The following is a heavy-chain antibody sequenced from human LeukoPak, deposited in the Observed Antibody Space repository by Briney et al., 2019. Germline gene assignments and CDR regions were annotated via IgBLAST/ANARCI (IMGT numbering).Heavy chain of an antibody. J-gene: IGHJ4*02. CDR3: ARGVEMATISFFDY. Sequence: ASVKVSCKASGYTFTGYYMHWVRQAPGQGLEWMGGIIPIFGTANYAQKFQGRVTITADKSTSTAYMELSSLRSEDTAVYYCARGVEMATISFFDYWGQGTLVTVSS. CDR2: IIPIFGTA. CDR1: GYTFTGYY. D-gene: IGHD5-24*01. V-gene: IGHV1-69*06.